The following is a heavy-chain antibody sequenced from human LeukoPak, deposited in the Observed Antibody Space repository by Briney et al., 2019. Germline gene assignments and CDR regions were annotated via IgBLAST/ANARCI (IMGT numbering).Heavy chain of an antibody. D-gene: IGHD2-8*01. CDR3: AKDRCSNGIGCYYYYMDV. CDR2: IQYDGSNE. V-gene: IGHV3-30*02. CDR1: GLTFDDYA. J-gene: IGHJ6*03. Sequence: GGSLRLSCAASGLTFDDYAMHWVRQAPGKGLEWVAYIQYDGSNEQYADSVKGRFSISRDSSKNILYLQLNSLRAEDTAVYYCAKDRCSNGIGCYYYYMDVWGKGTTVTISS.